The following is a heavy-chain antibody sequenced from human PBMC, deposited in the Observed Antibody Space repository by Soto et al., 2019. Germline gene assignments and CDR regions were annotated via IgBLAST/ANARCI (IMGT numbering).Heavy chain of an antibody. CDR1: GFPFSSYA. V-gene: IGHV3-23*01. Sequence: SGGSLRLSCAASGFPFSSYAMSWVRQAPGKGLEWVSLISGSGGGTYYADSVKGRFTISRDNSKNTLYLQMNSLRAEDTAVFYCAKHLSNGSPDYWGQGTLVTVSS. D-gene: IGHD2-15*01. J-gene: IGHJ4*02. CDR3: AKHLSNGSPDY. CDR2: ISGSGGGT.